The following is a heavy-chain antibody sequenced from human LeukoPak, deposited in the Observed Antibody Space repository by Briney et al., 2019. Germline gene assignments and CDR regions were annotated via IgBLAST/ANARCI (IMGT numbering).Heavy chain of an antibody. V-gene: IGHV1-69*13. J-gene: IGHJ4*02. CDR1: GCTFTSYA. CDR3: AISSSGYSLFHH. Sequence: GASVKVSCKASGCTFTSYAISWVRQAPGQGLEWMGGIIPIFGTANYAQKFQGRVTITADESTSTAYMELSSLRSEDTAVYYCAISSSGYSLFHHWRQGTLVTVSS. CDR2: IIPIFGTA. D-gene: IGHD3-22*01.